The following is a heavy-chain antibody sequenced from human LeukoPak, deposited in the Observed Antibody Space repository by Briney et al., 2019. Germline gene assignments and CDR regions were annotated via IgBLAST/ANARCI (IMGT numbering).Heavy chain of an antibody. CDR2: IIPILGIA. D-gene: IGHD3-22*01. CDR1: GGTFSSYA. V-gene: IGHV1-69*04. CDR3: ARETGYYYDSSGYPNWFDP. Sequence: EASVKVSCKASGGTFSSYAISWVRQAPGQGLEWMGRIIPILGIANYAQKFQGRVTITADKSTSTAYMELSSLRSEDTAVYYCARETGYYYDSSGYPNWFDPWGQGTLVTVSS. J-gene: IGHJ5*02.